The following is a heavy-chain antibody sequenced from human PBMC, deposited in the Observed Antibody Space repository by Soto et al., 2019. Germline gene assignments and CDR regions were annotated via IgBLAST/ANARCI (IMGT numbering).Heavy chain of an antibody. Sequence: SETLSLTCTVSGGSISSYYWSWIRQPPGKGLEWIGYIYYSGSTNYNPSLKSRVTISVDTSKNQFSLKLSSVTAADTAVYYCARLERGYSYGPDYWGQGTLVTVPQ. CDR2: IYYSGST. CDR3: ARLERGYSYGPDY. V-gene: IGHV4-59*08. D-gene: IGHD5-18*01. J-gene: IGHJ4*02. CDR1: GGSISSYY.